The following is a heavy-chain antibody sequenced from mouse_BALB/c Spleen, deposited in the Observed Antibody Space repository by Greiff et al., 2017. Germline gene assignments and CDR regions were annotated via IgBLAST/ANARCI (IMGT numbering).Heavy chain of an antibody. Sequence: QVQLQQSGAELARPGASVKLSCKASGYTFTSYWMQWVKQRPGQGLEWIGAIYPGDGDTRYTQKFKGKATLTADKSSSTAYMQLSSLASEDSAVYYCAREEEDGSSSWFAYWGQGTLVTVSA. V-gene: IGHV1-87*01. J-gene: IGHJ3*01. CDR2: IYPGDGDT. D-gene: IGHD1-1*01. CDR1: GYTFTSYW. CDR3: AREEEDGSSSWFAY.